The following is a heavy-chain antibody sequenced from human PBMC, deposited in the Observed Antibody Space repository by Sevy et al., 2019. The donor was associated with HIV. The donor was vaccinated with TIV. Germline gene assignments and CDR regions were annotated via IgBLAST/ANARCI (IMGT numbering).Heavy chain of an antibody. D-gene: IGHD6-13*01. CDR2: FDPEDGER. V-gene: IGHV1-24*01. Sequence: ASVKVSCKVSGYTLIDLSMHWVRQAPGKGLEWMGRFDPEDGERIYAQKFQGRVTITEDTSTDTAYMELSSLRSEDTAVYYCAKAPRYSCSWYDYWGQGTLVTVSS. CDR3: AKAPRYSCSWYDY. J-gene: IGHJ4*02. CDR1: GYTLIDLS.